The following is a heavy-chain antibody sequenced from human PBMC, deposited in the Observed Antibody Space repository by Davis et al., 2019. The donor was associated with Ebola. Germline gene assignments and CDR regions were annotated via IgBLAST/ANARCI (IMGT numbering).Heavy chain of an antibody. Sequence: GESLKVSCAVPGFTFSAHGMHWVRQAPGKGLVWVSRINSDGSTTTYADSVKGRFTISRDNAKNMLYLQMNSLRAEDTAVYYCARDQNWLRGDYWGQGTLVTVSS. CDR1: GFTFSAHG. CDR2: INSDGSTT. D-gene: IGHD5-12*01. CDR3: ARDQNWLRGDY. J-gene: IGHJ4*02. V-gene: IGHV3-74*01.